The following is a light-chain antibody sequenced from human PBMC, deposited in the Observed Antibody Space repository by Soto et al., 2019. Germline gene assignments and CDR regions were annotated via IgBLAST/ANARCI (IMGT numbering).Light chain of an antibody. CDR1: SGDIGVYNY. Sequence: QSALTQPASVSGSPGQSITISCTGTSGDIGVYNYVSWYEQHPGKAPKLRIAEVTNRPSGVSNRFSGSKSGNMSSLTISGLKAEHEADYYCSSYPTPSNPVVFRGGT. CDR2: EVT. J-gene: IGLJ7*01. V-gene: IGLV2-14*01. CDR3: SSYPTPSNPVV.